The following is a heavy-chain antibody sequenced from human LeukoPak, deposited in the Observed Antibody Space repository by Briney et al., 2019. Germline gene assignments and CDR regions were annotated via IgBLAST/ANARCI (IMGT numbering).Heavy chain of an antibody. CDR1: GGSFSGYY. CDR3: ARRAYDHDY. V-gene: IGHV4-34*01. D-gene: IGHD5-12*01. CDR2: INHSGST. Sequence: SETLSLTCAVYGGSFSGYYWSWIRQPPGKGLEWIGEINHSGSTNYNPSLKSRVTISVDTSKKQFSLKLSSVTAADTAVYYCARRAYDHDYWGQGTLVTVSS. J-gene: IGHJ4*02.